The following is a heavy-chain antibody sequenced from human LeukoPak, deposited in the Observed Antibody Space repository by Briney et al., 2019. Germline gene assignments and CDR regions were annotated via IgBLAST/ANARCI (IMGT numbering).Heavy chain of an antibody. CDR3: ARPSSLYGGTSEDY. CDR2: IYPGDSDT. J-gene: IGHJ4*02. V-gene: IGHV5-51*01. Sequence: GESLKISCKGSGYSFTSYWIGWVRQMPGKGLEWMGIIYPGDSDTKYSPSFQGQVTISADKSVSTTYLQWSSLQASDAAMYYCARPSSLYGGTSEDYWGQGTLVTVSS. D-gene: IGHD4-23*01. CDR1: GYSFTSYW.